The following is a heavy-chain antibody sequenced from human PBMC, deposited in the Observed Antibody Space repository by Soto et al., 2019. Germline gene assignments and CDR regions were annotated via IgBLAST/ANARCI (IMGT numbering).Heavy chain of an antibody. Sequence: QVQVVQSGPEVKKPGASVKVSCKVSGFTFSNHGLSWVRQAPGQGLGWMGWISGYNGHTNYAQKFQGRVTVTTDTSTTTGTRTVYMELRSLTSDDTAVYYCARVGGDVDYDWGTHRALDYWGQGTLVTVSS. J-gene: IGHJ4*02. CDR3: ARVGGDVDYDWGTHRALDY. CDR1: GFTFSNHG. CDR2: ISGYNGHT. V-gene: IGHV1-18*01. D-gene: IGHD3-16*01.